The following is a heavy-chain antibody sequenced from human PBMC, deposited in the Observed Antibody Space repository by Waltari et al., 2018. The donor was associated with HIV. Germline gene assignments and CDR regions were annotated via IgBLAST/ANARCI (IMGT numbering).Heavy chain of an antibody. J-gene: IGHJ2*01. CDR2: ISYDAREK. CDR3: VRQPLRHDL. CDR1: GFTFSSHD. V-gene: IGHV3-7*01. Sequence: EVKLVESGGGAVQTGGFLRLSCEGSGFTFSSHDMDWVRQTPGKGLEWVAQISYDAREKFHGDSVRGRFVVSRDNARNSIFLQMNNLRDDDTGVYFCVRQPLRHDL.